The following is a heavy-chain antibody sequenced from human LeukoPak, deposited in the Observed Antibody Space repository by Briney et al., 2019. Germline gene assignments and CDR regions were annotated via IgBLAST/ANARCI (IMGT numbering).Heavy chain of an antibody. Sequence: SETLSLTCTVSGGSISRSSYYWGWIRQPPGKGLEWIGSIYYSGSTYYNPSLKSRVTISVDTSKNQFSLKLSSVTAADTAVYYCARDQPHYDILTGYPREIGDNWFDPWGQGTLVTVSS. D-gene: IGHD3-9*01. J-gene: IGHJ5*02. CDR2: IYYSGST. CDR1: GGSISRSSYY. V-gene: IGHV4-39*07. CDR3: ARDQPHYDILTGYPREIGDNWFDP.